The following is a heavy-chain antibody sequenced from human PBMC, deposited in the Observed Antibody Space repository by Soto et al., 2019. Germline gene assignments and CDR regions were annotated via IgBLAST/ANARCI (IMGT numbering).Heavy chain of an antibody. J-gene: IGHJ3*02. CDR3: ARGDGGNSDDAFDI. CDR1: GGSVSSGSYY. Sequence: PSETLSLTCTVSGGSVSSGSYYWSWIRQPPGKGLEWIGYIYYSGSTNYNPSLKSRVTISVDTSKNQFSLKLSSVTAADTAVYYCARGDGGNSDDAFDIWGQGTMVTVS. V-gene: IGHV4-61*01. CDR2: IYYSGST. D-gene: IGHD2-21*02.